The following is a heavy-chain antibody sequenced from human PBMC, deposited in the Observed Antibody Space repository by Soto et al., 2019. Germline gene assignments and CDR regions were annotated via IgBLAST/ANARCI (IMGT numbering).Heavy chain of an antibody. Sequence: PSETLSLTCTVSGGSISSSSYYWGWIRQPPGKGLEWIGSIYYSGSTYYNPSLKSRVTISVDTSKNQFSLKLSSVTAADTAVYYCARTRSYDYVWGSYRPVENFDYWGQGTLVTVS. D-gene: IGHD3-16*02. J-gene: IGHJ4*02. CDR2: IYYSGST. CDR3: ARTRSYDYVWGSYRPVENFDY. CDR1: GGSISSSSYY. V-gene: IGHV4-39*01.